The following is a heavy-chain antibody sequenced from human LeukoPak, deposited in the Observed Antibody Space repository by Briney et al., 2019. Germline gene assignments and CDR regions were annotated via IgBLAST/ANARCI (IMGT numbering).Heavy chain of an antibody. D-gene: IGHD3-22*01. V-gene: IGHV4-59*01. J-gene: IGHJ3*02. CDR3: ARVGYYYDSSGYSDAFDI. CDR2: IYYSGST. CDR1: GVSFSGYY. Sequence: PSETLSLTCAVYGVSFSGYYWSWIRQPPGKGLEWIGYIYYSGSTNYNPSLKSRVTISVDTSKNQFSLKLSSVTAADTAVYYCARVGYYYDSSGYSDAFDIWGQGTMVTVSS.